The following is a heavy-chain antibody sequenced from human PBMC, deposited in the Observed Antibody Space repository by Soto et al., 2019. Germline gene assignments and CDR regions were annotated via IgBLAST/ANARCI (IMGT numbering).Heavy chain of an antibody. CDR1: GFTFSSYA. Sequence: GGSLRLSCAASGFTFSSYAMSWVRQAPGKGLEWVSAISGSGGITYYADSVKGRFNISRDNSKNTLYLQMNSLRAEDTAVYYCAKDGYGSGSYYYGMEVWGDGTTVTVSS. D-gene: IGHD3-10*01. J-gene: IGHJ6*04. CDR2: ISGSGGIT. V-gene: IGHV3-23*01. CDR3: AKDGYGSGSYYYGMEV.